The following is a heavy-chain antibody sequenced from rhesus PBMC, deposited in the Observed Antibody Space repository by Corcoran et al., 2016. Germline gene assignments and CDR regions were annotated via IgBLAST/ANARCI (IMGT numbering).Heavy chain of an antibody. CDR2: IDVRNRAT. CDR3: ATRRDFFDD. CDR1: GDSITTYF. J-gene: IGHJ4*01. Sequence: QLQLQEWGPGLVKPSETLSLTCAVSGDSITTYFWSWIRQAPGKGRGWIGSIDVRNRATNYNPSLESRVALSVDTSKNQFFLKLLSVTAADTAIYYCATRRDFFDDWGQGVLVTVSS. V-gene: IGHV4S11*01.